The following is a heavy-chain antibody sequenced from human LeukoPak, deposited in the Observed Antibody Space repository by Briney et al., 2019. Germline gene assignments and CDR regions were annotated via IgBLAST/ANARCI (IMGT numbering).Heavy chain of an antibody. CDR2: IIPICGTA. CDR3: ARMGSGYRAYFDY. CDR1: GGTFSSYA. Sequence: SVKVSCKASGGTFSSYAISWVRQAPGQGLEWMGGIIPICGTANYAQKFQGRVTITADASTRTAYMELSSLRSEDTAVYYCARMGSGYRAYFDYWGQGTLVTVSS. D-gene: IGHD3-22*01. J-gene: IGHJ4*02. V-gene: IGHV1-69*13.